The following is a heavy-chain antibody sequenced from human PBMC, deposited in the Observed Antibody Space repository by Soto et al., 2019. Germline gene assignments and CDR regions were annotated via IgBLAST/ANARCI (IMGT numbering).Heavy chain of an antibody. D-gene: IGHD2-8*02. CDR2: INHSGST. V-gene: IGHV4-34*01. J-gene: IGHJ5*02. CDR3: ARGPVVYAISASSVWFDP. CDR1: GGSFSGYY. Sequence: QVQLQQWGAGLLKPSETLSLTCAVYGGSFSGYYWSWIRQPPGKGLEWIGEINHSGSTNYNPSLKSRVTISVDTSKNQFSLKLSSVTAADTAVYYCARGPVVYAISASSVWFDPWGQGTLVTVSS.